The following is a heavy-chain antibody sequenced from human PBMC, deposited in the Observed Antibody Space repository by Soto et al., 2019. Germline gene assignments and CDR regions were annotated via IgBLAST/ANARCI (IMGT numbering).Heavy chain of an antibody. CDR1: GGSFNNYG. Sequence: QVQVVQSGAEVKKPGSSVKVSCKASGGSFNNYGISWVRQAPGQGLEWMGGIIPVFGTPHYAQKFQDRVTITAAESTSTVYMEVSSLTSEDTAVYYCARGDATKIVVTTYYGLDVWGQGTTVTVSS. J-gene: IGHJ6*02. D-gene: IGHD3-22*01. CDR3: ARGDATKIVVTTYYGLDV. V-gene: IGHV1-69*12. CDR2: IIPVFGTP.